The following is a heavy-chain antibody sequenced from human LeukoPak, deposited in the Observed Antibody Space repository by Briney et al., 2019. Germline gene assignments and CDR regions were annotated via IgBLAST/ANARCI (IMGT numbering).Heavy chain of an antibody. CDR3: ARPPRPYYYGSELAWFGP. J-gene: IGHJ5*02. D-gene: IGHD3-10*01. CDR2: IYPGDSDT. Sequence: GESLKISCKGSGYSFTSYWIGWVRQMPGKGLEWMGIIYPGDSDTRYSPSFQGQVTISADKSISTAYLQWSSLKASDTAMYYCARPPRPYYYGSELAWFGPWGQGTLVTVSS. V-gene: IGHV5-51*01. CDR1: GYSFTSYW.